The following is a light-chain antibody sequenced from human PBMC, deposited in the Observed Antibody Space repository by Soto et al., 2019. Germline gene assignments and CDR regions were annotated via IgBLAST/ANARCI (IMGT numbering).Light chain of an antibody. V-gene: IGLV2-14*01. CDR1: SSDVGGYNF. CDR2: DVS. J-gene: IGLJ2*01. CDR3: GSYRSDSTVV. Sequence: QSALTQPASVSGSPGQSITISCTGTSSDVGGYNFVSWYRQHPGEAPKLVIYDVSSRPSGVSNRFSGSRSDNTASLTTSGLQAEDEADYYCGSYRSDSTVVFGGGTKLTVL.